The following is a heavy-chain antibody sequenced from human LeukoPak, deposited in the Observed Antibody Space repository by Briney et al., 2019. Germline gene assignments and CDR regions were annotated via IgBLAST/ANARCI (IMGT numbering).Heavy chain of an antibody. V-gene: IGHV3-21*01. CDR2: ISSSSSYI. D-gene: IGHD1-26*01. J-gene: IGHJ3*02. Sequence: PGGSLRLSCAASGFTFSSYSMNWVRQAPGKGLEGVSSISSSSSYIYYEDSVKGRFPISRDNAKNSLYLQMNSLRAEDTAVYYCAREVDSGSYSFDAFDIWGQGTMVTVSS. CDR3: AREVDSGSYSFDAFDI. CDR1: GFTFSSYS.